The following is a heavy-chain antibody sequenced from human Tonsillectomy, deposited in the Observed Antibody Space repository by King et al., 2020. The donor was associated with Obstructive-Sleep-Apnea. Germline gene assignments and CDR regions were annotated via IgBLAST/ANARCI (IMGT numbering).Heavy chain of an antibody. Sequence: VQLVESGGGLVKPGGSLRLSCAASGFTFSSYSMNWVRQAPGKGLEWVSSISSSSSYIYYADSVKGRFTISRDNAKNSLYLQMNSLRAEDTAVYYCARARFLRWPIRGGGMDVWGQGTTVTVSS. CDR1: GFTFSSYS. D-gene: IGHD2-21*01. CDR3: ARARFLRWPIRGGGMDV. V-gene: IGHV3-21*01. J-gene: IGHJ6*02. CDR2: ISSSSSYI.